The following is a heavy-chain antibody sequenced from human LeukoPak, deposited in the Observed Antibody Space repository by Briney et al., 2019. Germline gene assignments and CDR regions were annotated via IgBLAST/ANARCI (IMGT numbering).Heavy chain of an antibody. D-gene: IGHD4-23*01. CDR1: GGSISSGDYY. V-gene: IGHV4-30-4*08. Sequence: KASETLSLTXTVSGGSISSGDYYWSWIRQPPGEGLEWIGYIYYSGSTYYNSSLKSRVTISVDTSKNQFSLELSSVTAADTAVYYCARAPTVVRIFDYWGQGTLVTVSS. J-gene: IGHJ4*02. CDR2: IYYSGST. CDR3: ARAPTVVRIFDY.